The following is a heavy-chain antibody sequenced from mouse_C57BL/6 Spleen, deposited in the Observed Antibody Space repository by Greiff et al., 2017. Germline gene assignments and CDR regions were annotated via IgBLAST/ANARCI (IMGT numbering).Heavy chain of an antibody. D-gene: IGHD1-1*01. Sequence: VQLQQSGAELVRPGASVKLSCKASGYTFTDYYINWVKQRPGQGLEWIARIYPGSGNTYYNEKFKGKATLTAEKSSSTAYMQLSSLTSEDSAVYFCAREGVYYGSSYYYAMDYWGQGTSVTVSS. CDR2: IYPGSGNT. V-gene: IGHV1-76*01. CDR3: AREGVYYGSSYYYAMDY. CDR1: GYTFTDYY. J-gene: IGHJ4*01.